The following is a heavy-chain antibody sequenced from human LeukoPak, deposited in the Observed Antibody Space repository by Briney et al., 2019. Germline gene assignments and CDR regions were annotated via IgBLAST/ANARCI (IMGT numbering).Heavy chain of an antibody. CDR1: GGTFSSYA. V-gene: IGHV1-69*13. CDR3: ARTNLDCKSGVCYDY. CDR2: IIPIFGTA. Sequence: ASVKVSCKASGGTFSSYAISWVRQAPGQGLEWMGGIIPIFGTANYAQKFQGRVTITADESTSTAYMELSSLRSEDTAVYYCARTNLDCKSGVCYDYWGQGTPVTVSS. J-gene: IGHJ4*02. D-gene: IGHD2-8*01.